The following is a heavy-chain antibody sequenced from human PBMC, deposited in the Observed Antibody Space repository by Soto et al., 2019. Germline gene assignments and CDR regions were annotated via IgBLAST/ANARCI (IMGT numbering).Heavy chain of an antibody. Sequence: GGSLRLSCEASEFTFSGYWMSWVRQAPGKGLEWVADIKHDGSVQYYVDSVKGRFTISRDNAKKLLYLQMNGLRAEDTALYYCARAPYSNGWYRFDLWGQGTLVTVSS. CDR3: ARAPYSNGWYRFDL. CDR1: EFTFSGYW. J-gene: IGHJ4*02. CDR2: IKHDGSVQ. D-gene: IGHD6-19*01. V-gene: IGHV3-7*03.